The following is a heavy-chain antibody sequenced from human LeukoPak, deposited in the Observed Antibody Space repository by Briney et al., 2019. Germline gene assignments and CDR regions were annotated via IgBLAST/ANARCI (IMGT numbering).Heavy chain of an antibody. CDR1: GGSISSYY. V-gene: IGHV4-59*01. J-gene: IGHJ5*02. D-gene: IGHD3-22*01. CDR2: IYYSGST. Sequence: SETLSLTCTVSGGSISSYYWSWIRQPPWKGLEWIGYIYYSGSTNYNPSLKSRVTISVDTSKNQFSLKLSSVTAADTAVYYCARFEGSSGYYYGSNWFDPWGQGTLVTISS. CDR3: ARFEGSSGYYYGSNWFDP.